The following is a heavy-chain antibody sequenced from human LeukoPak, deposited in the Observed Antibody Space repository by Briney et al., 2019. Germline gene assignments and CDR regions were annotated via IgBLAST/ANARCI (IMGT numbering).Heavy chain of an antibody. CDR3: ARDGGYYSDN. J-gene: IGHJ4*02. CDR2: VYYRGTT. D-gene: IGHD3-10*01. Sequence: PSQTLSLTCTVSGFSMISASYYWSWIRQYPGKGLEWIGYVYYRGTTYYSPSLKSRVTISVDTSKNQFSLKLSSVTAADTAVYYCARDGGYYSDNWGQGILVTVSS. V-gene: IGHV4-31*03. CDR1: GFSMISASYY.